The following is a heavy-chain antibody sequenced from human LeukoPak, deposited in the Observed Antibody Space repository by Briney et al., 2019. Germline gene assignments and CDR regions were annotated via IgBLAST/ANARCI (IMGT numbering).Heavy chain of an antibody. CDR2: ISGSGGST. CDR3: AKSPFPQGRGVAFDY. V-gene: IGHV3-23*01. CDR1: GFAFSSYA. Sequence: GGSLRLSCAASGFAFSSYAMSWVRQAPGKGLEWVSAISGSGGSTYYADSVKGRFTISRDNSKNTLYLQMNSLRAEDTAVYYCAKSPFPQGRGVAFDYWGQGTLVTVSS. D-gene: IGHD2/OR15-2a*01. J-gene: IGHJ4*02.